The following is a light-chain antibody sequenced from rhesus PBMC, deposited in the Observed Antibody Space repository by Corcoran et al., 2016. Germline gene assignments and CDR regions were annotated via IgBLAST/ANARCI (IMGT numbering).Light chain of an antibody. CDR2: KVT. J-gene: IGKJ2*01. CDR1: QGITTY. Sequence: DIQMTQSPSSLSASVGDRVTITCRASQGITTYLNWYQQQPGKPPKRLIYKVTSLESGVPSRLSGSGSGTDFTLTISSLQPEGLATYYCLQYNSVPYSFGQGTKVEI. V-gene: IGKV1-43*02. CDR3: LQYNSVPYS.